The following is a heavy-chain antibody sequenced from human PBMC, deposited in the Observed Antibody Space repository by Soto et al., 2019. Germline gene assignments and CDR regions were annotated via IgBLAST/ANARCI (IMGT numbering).Heavy chain of an antibody. CDR2: IYHGGST. D-gene: IGHD3-3*01. CDR3: ARRDYDFWSGYLDV. J-gene: IGHJ6*02. Sequence: QVQLQESGPGLVKPSGTLSLTCTVSGGSITSRNWWSWVRQSPGKGLEWVGEIYHGGSTNYNSSLKSRVGLSVDKAKNQFSLNLYSVTVADTAVYYCARRDYDFWSGYLDVWGQGTTVTVSS. CDR1: GGSITSRNW. V-gene: IGHV4-4*02.